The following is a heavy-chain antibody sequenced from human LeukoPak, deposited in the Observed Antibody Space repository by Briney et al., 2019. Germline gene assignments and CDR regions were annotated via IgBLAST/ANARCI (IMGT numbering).Heavy chain of an antibody. CDR2: IYYSGST. J-gene: IGHJ6*02. Sequence: SETLSLTCTVSGGSISSSSYYWGWIRQPPGKGLEWIGSIYYSGSTYYNPSLKSRVTISVDTSKSQFSLKLSSVTAADTAVYYCARRVEYYDSSGYYWIDYYYYYGMDVWGQGTTVTVSS. V-gene: IGHV4-39*01. CDR1: GGSISSSSYY. D-gene: IGHD3-22*01. CDR3: ARRVEYYDSSGYYWIDYYYYYGMDV.